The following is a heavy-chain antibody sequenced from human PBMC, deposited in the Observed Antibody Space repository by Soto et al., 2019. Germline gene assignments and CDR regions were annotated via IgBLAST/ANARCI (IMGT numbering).Heavy chain of an antibody. J-gene: IGHJ6*04. V-gene: IGHV3-7*03. CDR2: IKQYVSEK. D-gene: IGHD3-3*01. CDR3: ARGRAYYDFWSGYSNYYYGRDG. Sequence: PWGSRRLSGAASGLTVSSYWMSWVRQAPGKGLEWVANIKQYVSEKYYVDSVKGRFTISRDNAKNSLYLQMSSLRAEDTAVYYCARGRAYYDFWSGYSNYYYGRDGLAKGSTLDVSA. CDR1: GLTVSSYW.